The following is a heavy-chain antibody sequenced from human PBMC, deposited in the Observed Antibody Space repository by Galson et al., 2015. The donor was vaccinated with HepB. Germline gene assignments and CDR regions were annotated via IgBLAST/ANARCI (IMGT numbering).Heavy chain of an antibody. D-gene: IGHD2/OR15-2a*01. CDR1: GFTFSDYY. Sequence: SLRLSCAASGFTFSDYYMSWIRQAPGKGLEWVSYISSSSSYTNYADSVKGRFTISRDNAKNSLYLQMNSLRAEDTAVYYCARGSKGIRRAGYYFDYWGQGTLVTVSS. V-gene: IGHV3-11*06. CDR3: ARGSKGIRRAGYYFDY. CDR2: ISSSSSYT. J-gene: IGHJ4*02.